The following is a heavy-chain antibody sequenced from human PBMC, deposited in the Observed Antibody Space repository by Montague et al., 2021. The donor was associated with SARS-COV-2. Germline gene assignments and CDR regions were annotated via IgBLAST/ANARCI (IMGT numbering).Heavy chain of an antibody. J-gene: IGHJ6*02. CDR1: GGSLSSFY. CDR3: ARVPYRLLFVPRYYGMDV. CDR2: INHSGST. D-gene: IGHD2-2*01. Sequence: SETLSLTCSVSGGSLSSFYWSWIRQPPGKGLEWIGEINHSGSTNYNPSLKSRVTISVDTSKNQFSLKLSSATAADTAVYYCARVPYRLLFVPRYYGMDVWGQGTTITVS. V-gene: IGHV4-34*01.